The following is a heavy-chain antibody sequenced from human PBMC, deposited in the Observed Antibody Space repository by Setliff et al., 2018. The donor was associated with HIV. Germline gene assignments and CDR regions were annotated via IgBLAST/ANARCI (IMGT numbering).Heavy chain of an antibody. CDR3: AKGTYSYDSSGPDY. CDR1: GFTFTTYG. D-gene: IGHD3-22*01. J-gene: IGHJ4*02. V-gene: IGHV3-33*06. Sequence: SLRLSCAASGFTFTTYGMHWVRQAPGKGLEWVAIIWYDGSNKHYADSVKGRFTISRDDSKNTVYLQMNNLRAEDTAVYYCAKGTYSYDSSGPDYWGQGTLVTVS. CDR2: IWYDGSNK.